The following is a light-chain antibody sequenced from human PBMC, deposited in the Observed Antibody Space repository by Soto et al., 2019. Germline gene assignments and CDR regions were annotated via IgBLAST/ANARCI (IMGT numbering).Light chain of an antibody. J-gene: IGLJ3*02. CDR2: EVN. CDR1: SSDVGVYNY. V-gene: IGLV2-14*01. CDR3: SSYTSSSSLV. Sequence: QSALTQPASVSGSPGQSITIYCTETSSDVGVYNYVSWYQQHPGKAPKLMIYEVNNRPSGVSNRFSGSKSGNTASLTISGLQAEDEADYYCSSYTSSSSLVFGGGTKLTVL.